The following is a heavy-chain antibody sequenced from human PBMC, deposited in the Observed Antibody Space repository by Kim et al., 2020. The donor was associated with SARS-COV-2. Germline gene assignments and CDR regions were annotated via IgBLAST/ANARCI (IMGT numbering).Heavy chain of an antibody. Sequence: GGSLRLSCAASGFTFSDFSDYFMTWIRQAPGKGLELISWIDSSDSGRSITYYADSVKGRFTISRDYARNSLYLQMDSLRAEDTAVYYCSTLSSSSLGYWGQGTLVTVSS. CDR2: IDSSDSGRSIT. J-gene: IGHJ4*02. CDR3: STLSSSSLGY. D-gene: IGHD3-10*01. V-gene: IGHV3-11*01. CDR1: GFTFSDFSDYF.